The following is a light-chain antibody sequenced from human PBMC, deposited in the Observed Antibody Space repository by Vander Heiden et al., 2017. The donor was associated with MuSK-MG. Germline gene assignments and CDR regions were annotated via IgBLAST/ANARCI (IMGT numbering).Light chain of an antibody. CDR2: DDD. J-gene: IGLJ2*01. Sequence: QSVLTLTPSVSGAPRQRVTISCFWRDPNVGNNAVNWYQQLPGTAPKLLIHDDDLRPAGVPDRFSGAKSGTSASLAISGLQSEDEADYYCATWDDRLSAVVFGGGTKLTVL. CDR3: ATWDDRLSAVV. CDR1: DPNVGNNA. V-gene: IGLV1-36*01.